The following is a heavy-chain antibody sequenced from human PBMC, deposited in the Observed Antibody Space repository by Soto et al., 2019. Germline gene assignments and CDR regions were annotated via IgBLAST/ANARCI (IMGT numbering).Heavy chain of an antibody. CDR2: IKEDGSEK. CDR1: GFTFKNYW. V-gene: IGHV3-7*03. D-gene: IGHD6-6*01. Sequence: GGSLRLSCAASGFTFKNYWMGWVRQAPGKGLEWVANIKEDGSEKYYVDSVRGRFTISRDNAKNSLYLQMNSLRVEDTAVYYCARVNQLVGSSVFYYYYGMDVWGQGTTVTVSS. J-gene: IGHJ6*02. CDR3: ARVNQLVGSSVFYYYYGMDV.